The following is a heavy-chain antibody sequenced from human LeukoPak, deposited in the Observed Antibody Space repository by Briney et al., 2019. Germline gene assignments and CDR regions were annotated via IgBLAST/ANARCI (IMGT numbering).Heavy chain of an antibody. V-gene: IGHV4-39*07. J-gene: IGHJ4*02. CDR3: AREYYDSSGYYWD. CDR2: IYYSGST. CDR1: GGSISSSSYY. Sequence: SETLSLTCTVSGGSISSSSYYWGWIRQPPGKGLEWIGSIYYSGSTYYNPSLKSRVTISVDTSKNQFSLKPSSVTAADTAVYYCAREYYDSSGYYWDWGQGTLVTVSS. D-gene: IGHD3-22*01.